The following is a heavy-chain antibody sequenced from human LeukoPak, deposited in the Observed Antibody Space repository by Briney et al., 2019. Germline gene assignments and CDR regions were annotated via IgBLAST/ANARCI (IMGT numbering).Heavy chain of an antibody. CDR3: ASHPSDIVGGPAGRKVRDAFDI. CDR1: GGSVSGRSYF. CDR2: IYYSGST. D-gene: IGHD2-2*01. Sequence: SETLSLTCTVSGGSVSGRSYFWGWIRQPPGKGLEWIVSIYYSGSTYYNPSLKSRVAISVDTSKNQFSLRLSSVTAADTAVYYCASHPSDIVGGPAGRKVRDAFDIWGQGTMVTVSS. J-gene: IGHJ3*02. V-gene: IGHV4-39*01.